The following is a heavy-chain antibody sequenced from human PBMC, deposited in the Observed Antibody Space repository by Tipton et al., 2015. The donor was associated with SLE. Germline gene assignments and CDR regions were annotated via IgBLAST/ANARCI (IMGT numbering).Heavy chain of an antibody. Sequence: GSLRLSCAASGFTFSSYAMSWVRQAPGKGLEWVSAISGSGGSTNYADSVKGRFTISRDNAKNSLYLQMNSLRAEDTAVYYCARAWGSGWIVFDYWGQGTLVTVSS. D-gene: IGHD6-19*01. CDR2: ISGSGGST. CDR1: GFTFSSYA. V-gene: IGHV3-23*01. J-gene: IGHJ4*02. CDR3: ARAWGSGWIVFDY.